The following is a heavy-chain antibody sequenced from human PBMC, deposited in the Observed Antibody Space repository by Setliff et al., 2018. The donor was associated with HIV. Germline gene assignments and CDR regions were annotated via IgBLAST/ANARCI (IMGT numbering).Heavy chain of an antibody. CDR3: ARSIVLVASGYYYFEY. V-gene: IGHV4-39*01. CDR2: IYHTGST. CDR1: GGSINSTSYY. D-gene: IGHD3-3*01. J-gene: IGHJ4*02. Sequence: SETLSLTCTVSGGSINSTSYYWGWICQPPGNGLEWIGSIYHTGSTYYKPSLKSRVTISVDTSKNQFSLRLSSVAAGDTAVYYCARSIVLVASGYYYFEYWGQGTLVTVSS.